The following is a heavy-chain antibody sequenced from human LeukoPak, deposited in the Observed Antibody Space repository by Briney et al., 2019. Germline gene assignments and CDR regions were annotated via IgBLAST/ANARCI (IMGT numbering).Heavy chain of an antibody. CDR3: ARAPVTSCRGAYCYPFDY. D-gene: IGHD2-21*01. J-gene: IGHJ4*02. Sequence: GGTLSLSCAAAGFTFSSYGVSWVRQAAGKGLEWVSATSSSDAGTYHADSVRGRFTISRDNSKNTLYLQMNSLRVEDAAVYYCARAPVTSCRGAYCYPFDYWGQGTLVTVSS. CDR2: TSSSDAGT. CDR1: GFTFSSYG. V-gene: IGHV3-23*01.